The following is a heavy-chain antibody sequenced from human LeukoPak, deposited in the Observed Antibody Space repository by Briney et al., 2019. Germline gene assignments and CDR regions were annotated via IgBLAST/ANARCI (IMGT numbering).Heavy chain of an antibody. CDR2: ISFDGSNR. CDR1: GFSLSNYA. V-gene: IGHV3-30*03. J-gene: IGHJ3*02. CDR3: AREYRGWELLRGAFDI. Sequence: GKSLRLSCAASGFSLSNYAMHWVRQAPGKGLEWVAVISFDGSNRYYADSVKGRFTISRDNSKNTLYLQMNTLKPEDTAVYYCAREYRGWELLRGAFDIWGQGTMVTVSS. D-gene: IGHD1-26*01.